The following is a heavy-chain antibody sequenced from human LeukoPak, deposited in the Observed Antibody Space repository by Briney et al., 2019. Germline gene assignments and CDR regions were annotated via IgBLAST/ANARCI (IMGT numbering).Heavy chain of an antibody. Sequence: GGSLRLSCAASGFTFSSYAMGWVRQAPGKGLEWVAVIWYDGSHKYYADSVKGRFTISRDNSKNTLYLQMNSLRAEDTAVYYCAKAIDYGDYEPALSLWGQGTLVTVSS. CDR3: AKAIDYGDYEPALSL. CDR2: IWYDGSHK. D-gene: IGHD4-17*01. CDR1: GFTFSSYA. V-gene: IGHV3-33*06. J-gene: IGHJ4*02.